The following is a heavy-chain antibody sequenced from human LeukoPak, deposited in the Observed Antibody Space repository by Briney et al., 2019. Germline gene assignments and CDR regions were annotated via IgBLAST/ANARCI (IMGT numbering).Heavy chain of an antibody. V-gene: IGHV4-34*01. CDR3: ARGRSGDSSGYYYCYFDY. D-gene: IGHD3-22*01. CDR2: INHSGST. J-gene: IGHJ4*02. CDR1: GGSFSGYY. Sequence: SETLSLTCAVYGGSFSGYYWSWIRQPPGKGLEWIGEINHSGSTNYNPSLKSRATISVDTSKNQFSLKLSSVTAADTAVYYCARGRSGDSSGYYYCYFDYWGQGTLVTVSS.